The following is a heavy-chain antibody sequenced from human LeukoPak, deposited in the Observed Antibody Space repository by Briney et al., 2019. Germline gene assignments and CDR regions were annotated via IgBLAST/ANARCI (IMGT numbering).Heavy chain of an antibody. D-gene: IGHD3-22*01. CDR3: ATKTPGNYPYDY. V-gene: IGHV3-23*01. J-gene: IGHJ4*02. CDR1: GLTFSTSP. CDR2: TSGTTGDT. Sequence: GGSLRLSCAASGLTFSTSPMNWVRQAPGKGLEWVSTSGTTGDTDYADSVKGRFTISRDNSKNTLYLQMTSLRAEDTALYYCATKTPGNYPYDYWGQGTLVIVSP.